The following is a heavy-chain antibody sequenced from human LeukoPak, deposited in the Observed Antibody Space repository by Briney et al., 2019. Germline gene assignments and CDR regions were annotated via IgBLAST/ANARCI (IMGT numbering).Heavy chain of an antibody. CDR2: IKQDGSEK. CDR1: GFIFSNSW. V-gene: IGHV3-7*03. Sequence: GGSLRLSCAVSGFIFSNSWMNWVRQAPGKGLEWVADIKQDGSEKYYVDSVKGRFTISRDNAKNSLYLQMNSLRAEDTAVYYCARGDYFDRAFDVWGQGTTVTVSS. CDR3: ARGDYFDRAFDV. J-gene: IGHJ3*01. D-gene: IGHD3-22*01.